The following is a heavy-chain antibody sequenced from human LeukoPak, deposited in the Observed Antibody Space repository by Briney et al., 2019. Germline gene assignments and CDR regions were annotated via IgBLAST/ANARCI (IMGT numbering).Heavy chain of an antibody. D-gene: IGHD1-26*01. CDR2: INPNSGGT. J-gene: IGHJ4*02. CDR1: GYTFTSYY. CDR3: ARVGDQGGTLFDY. Sequence: ASVKVSCKASGYTFTSYYMHRVRQAPGQGLEWMGWINPNSGGTNYAQKFQGRVTMTRDTSISTAYMELSRLRSDDTAVYYCARVGDQGGTLFDYWGQGTLVTVSS. V-gene: IGHV1-2*02.